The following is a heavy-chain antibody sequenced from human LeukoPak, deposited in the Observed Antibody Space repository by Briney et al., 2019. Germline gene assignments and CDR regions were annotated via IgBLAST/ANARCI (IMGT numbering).Heavy chain of an antibody. CDR1: GFTFSSYA. CDR3: ARDGASRGAPDDY. CDR2: IPYDGSKK. V-gene: IGHV3-30-3*01. Sequence: GGSLRLSCAASGFTFSSYAMHWVRQAPGKGLDWVAVIPYDGSKKYYADSVQGRFTISRDNSKNTIYLQMNSLRAEDTAVYYCARDGASRGAPDDYWGKGTLVTVSS. J-gene: IGHJ4*02. D-gene: IGHD2-15*01.